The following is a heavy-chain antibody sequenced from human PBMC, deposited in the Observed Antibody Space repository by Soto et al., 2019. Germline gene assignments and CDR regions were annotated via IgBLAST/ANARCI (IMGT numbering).Heavy chain of an antibody. CDR2: IWYDGSNK. CDR3: ARDLGWYFDY. J-gene: IGHJ4*02. Sequence: QVQLVESGGGVVQPGRSLRLSCAASGFTFSSSGMHWVRQAPGKGLEWVAVIWYDGSNKYYADSVKGRFTISRDNSKNTLYLQMNSLRAEDTAVYYCARDLGWYFDYWGQGTLVTVSS. CDR1: GFTFSSSG. D-gene: IGHD7-27*01. V-gene: IGHV3-33*01.